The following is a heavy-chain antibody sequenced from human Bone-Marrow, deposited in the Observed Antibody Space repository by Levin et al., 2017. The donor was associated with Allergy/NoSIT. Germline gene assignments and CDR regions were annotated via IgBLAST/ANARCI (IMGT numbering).Heavy chain of an antibody. V-gene: IGHV3-23*01. CDR1: GFSFANHA. CDR3: AREQGARGWYTVDF. J-gene: IGHJ4*02. D-gene: IGHD6-19*01. Sequence: GGSLRLSCAASGFSFANHAMTWVRHAPGKGLEWVSTIRPNSERTYFAYSVKGRFTVSRDDSVNMMSLQMSSLRADDAAVYYCAREQGARGWYTVDFWGQGALVTVSS. CDR2: IRPNSERT.